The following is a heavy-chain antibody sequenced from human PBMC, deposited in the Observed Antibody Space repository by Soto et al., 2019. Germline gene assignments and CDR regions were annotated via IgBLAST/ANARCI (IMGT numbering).Heavy chain of an antibody. CDR3: AKDYCSSTSCYEGAFDI. D-gene: IGHD2-2*01. CDR2: IRGSGGST. V-gene: IGHV3-23*01. Sequence: GGSLRLSCAASGFTFSSYAMSWVRQAPGKGLEWVSAIRGSGGSTYYADSVKGRFTISRDNSKNTLYLQMNSLKAEDTAVYYCAKDYCSSTSCYEGAFDIWGQGTMVTVSS. J-gene: IGHJ3*02. CDR1: GFTFSSYA.